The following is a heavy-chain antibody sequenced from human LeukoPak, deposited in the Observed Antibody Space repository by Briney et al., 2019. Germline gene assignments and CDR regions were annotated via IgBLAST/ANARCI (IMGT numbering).Heavy chain of an antibody. CDR3: ARLRAMYCSGGSCRDAFDI. J-gene: IGHJ3*02. CDR2: IYHSGST. CDR1: GYSLSSGYY. V-gene: IGHV4-38-2*01. D-gene: IGHD2-15*01. Sequence: SETLSLTCAVSGYSLSSGYYWGWIRQPPGKGLEWIGSIYHSGSTYYNPSLKSRVTISVDTSKNQFSLKRSSVTAADTAVYYCARLRAMYCSGGSCRDAFDIWGQGTMVTVSS.